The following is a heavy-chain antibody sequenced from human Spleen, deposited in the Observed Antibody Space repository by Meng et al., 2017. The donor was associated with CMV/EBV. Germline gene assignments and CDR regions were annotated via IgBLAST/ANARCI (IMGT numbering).Heavy chain of an antibody. Sequence: GESLKISCAASGFTFSSYWMSWVRQAPGKGLEWVANIKQDGSEKYYVDSVKGRFTISRDNAKNSLYLQMNSLRAEDTAVYYCARGAVPAAPYWYFDLWGRGTLVTVSS. D-gene: IGHD2-2*01. CDR3: ARGAVPAAPYWYFDL. V-gene: IGHV3-7*01. CDR2: IKQDGSEK. J-gene: IGHJ2*01. CDR1: GFTFSSYW.